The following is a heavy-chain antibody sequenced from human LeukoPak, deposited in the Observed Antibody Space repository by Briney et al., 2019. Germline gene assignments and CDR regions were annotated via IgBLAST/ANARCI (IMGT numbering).Heavy chain of an antibody. Sequence: AASVKVSCKASGYTFTSYYMHWVRQAPGQGLEWMGIINLSGGSTSYAQKFQGRVTMTRDTSTSTVYMELSSLRSEDTAVYYCARDRTLYNWNYVVSPPFDYWGQGTLVTVSS. J-gene: IGHJ4*02. CDR2: INLSGGST. V-gene: IGHV1-46*01. CDR1: GYTFTSYY. D-gene: IGHD1-7*01. CDR3: ARDRTLYNWNYVVSPPFDY.